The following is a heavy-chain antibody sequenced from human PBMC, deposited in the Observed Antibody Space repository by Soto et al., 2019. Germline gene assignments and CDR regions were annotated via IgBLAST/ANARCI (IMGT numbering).Heavy chain of an antibody. CDR1: GFTFSSYR. D-gene: IGHD2-21*02. Sequence: EVQLVESGGGLVQPGGSLRLSCAASGFTFSSYRMNWVRQAPGKGLEWISYITSSSSNIYYADSVKGRFTISRDNAKNSLYLQMNSLRAEDTAVYYCARELCGGDCSRLDVWGQGTTVTVSS. CDR3: ARELCGGDCSRLDV. V-gene: IGHV3-48*01. CDR2: ITSSSSNI. J-gene: IGHJ6*02.